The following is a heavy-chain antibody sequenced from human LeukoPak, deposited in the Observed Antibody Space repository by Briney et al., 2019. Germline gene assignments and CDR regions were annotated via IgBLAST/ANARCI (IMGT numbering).Heavy chain of an antibody. D-gene: IGHD6-13*01. CDR3: ASMVAAAGSNWFDP. J-gene: IGHJ5*02. V-gene: IGHV1-2*02. CDR1: GYTFTGYY. CDR2: INPNSGGT. Sequence: AASVKVSCKASGYTFTGYYMHWVRQAPGQGLEWMGWINPNSGGTNYAQKFQGRVTMTRDTSISTAYTELSRLRSDDTAVYYCASMVAAAGSNWFDPWGQGTLVTVSS.